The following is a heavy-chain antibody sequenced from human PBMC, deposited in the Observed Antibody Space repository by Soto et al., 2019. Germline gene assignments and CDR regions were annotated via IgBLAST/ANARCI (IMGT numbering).Heavy chain of an antibody. D-gene: IGHD5-18*01. Sequence: GSLRLSCEASGFSFGSFAMNWVRQAPGRGLEWVSYISDDGASIYYADSLKGRFTISRDNAKNSLSLQMNNLRAEDTAVYYCARENSVQAWLHHFDHWGLGTLVTVSS. V-gene: IGHV3-48*03. CDR2: ISDDGASI. J-gene: IGHJ4*02. CDR3: ARENSVQAWLHHFDH. CDR1: GFSFGSFA.